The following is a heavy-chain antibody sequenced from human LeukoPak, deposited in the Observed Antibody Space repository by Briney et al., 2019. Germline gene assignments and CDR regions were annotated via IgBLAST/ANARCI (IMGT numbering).Heavy chain of an antibody. CDR2: DPEDGRT. Sequence: DPEDGRTVYAQRFQGRVTMTKGTSTDTAYMEVSNLTSEDTAVYYCGRGFSIDYWGQGTLVTVSS. D-gene: IGHD3-10*01. V-gene: IGHV1-24*01. CDR3: GRGFSIDY. J-gene: IGHJ4*02.